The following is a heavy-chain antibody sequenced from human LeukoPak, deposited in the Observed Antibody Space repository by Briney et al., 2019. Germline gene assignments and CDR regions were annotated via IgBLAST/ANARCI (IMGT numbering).Heavy chain of an antibody. CDR3: AKEISYVGFFYYYYGMDV. J-gene: IGHJ6*02. CDR1: GFTFSSYG. CDR2: ISYDGSNK. Sequence: TGGSLRLSCAASGFTFSSYGMHWVRQAPGKGLEWVAVISYDGSNKYYADSVKGRFTISRDNSKNTPYLQMNSLRAEDTAVYYCAKEISYVGFFYYYYGMDVWGQGTTVTVSS. V-gene: IGHV3-30*18. D-gene: IGHD1-26*01.